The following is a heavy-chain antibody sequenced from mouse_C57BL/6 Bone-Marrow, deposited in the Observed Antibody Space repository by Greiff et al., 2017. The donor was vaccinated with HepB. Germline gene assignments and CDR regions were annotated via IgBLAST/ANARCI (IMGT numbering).Heavy chain of an antibody. V-gene: IGHV14-2*01. D-gene: IGHD1-1*01. J-gene: IGHJ3*01. Sequence: EVQLQQSGAELVKPGASVKLSCTASGFNIKAYYMHWVKQRTEQGLEWIGRIDPEEWETKYAPKFQGKVTITADTSSKTAYLQLSSLTSEDTAVYYCAFNYYGSSYGFAYWGQGTLVTVSA. CDR3: AFNYYGSSYGFAY. CDR2: IDPEEWET. CDR1: GFNIKAYY.